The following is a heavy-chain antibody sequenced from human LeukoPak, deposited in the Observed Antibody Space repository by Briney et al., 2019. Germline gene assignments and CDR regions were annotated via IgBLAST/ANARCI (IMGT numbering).Heavy chain of an antibody. CDR1: GFTFNSYW. J-gene: IGHJ3*02. CDR2: IKQDGSEK. CDR3: ARVPPTVGSSDI. D-gene: IGHD5/OR15-5a*01. Sequence: GGSLRLSCAASGFTFNSYWMNWVRQAPGKGLEWVAKIKQDGSEKYYVDSVKGRFTVSRDNAENSLYLQMNSLRAEDTAIYYCARVPPTVGSSDIWGQGTMVTVSS. V-gene: IGHV3-7*01.